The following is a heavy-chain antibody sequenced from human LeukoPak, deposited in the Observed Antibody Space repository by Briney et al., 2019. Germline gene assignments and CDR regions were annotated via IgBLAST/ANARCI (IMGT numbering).Heavy chain of an antibody. Sequence: SQTLSLTCTVSGDSISTGSYYWSWIRQPPGKGLEWIGYIYYSGSTNYNPSLKSRVTISVDTSKNQFSLKLSSVTAADTAVYYCARHTPGRPYAFDIWGQGTMVTVSS. V-gene: IGHV4-61*01. J-gene: IGHJ3*02. CDR3: ARHTPGRPYAFDI. CDR2: IYYSGST. CDR1: GDSISTGSYY. D-gene: IGHD2-2*02.